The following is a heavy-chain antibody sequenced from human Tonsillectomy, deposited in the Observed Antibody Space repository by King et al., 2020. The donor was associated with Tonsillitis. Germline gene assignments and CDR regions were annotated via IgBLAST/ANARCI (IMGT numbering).Heavy chain of an antibody. Sequence: VQLQESGPGLVKPSETLSLTCTVSGGSISSYYWSWNRQPPGKGLEWIGYIYYSGSTNYNPSLKSRVTISVDTSKNQFSLKVNSVTAADTAVYYCARGSEDFDYWGQGTLVTVSS. J-gene: IGHJ4*02. CDR2: IYYSGST. V-gene: IGHV4-59*01. CDR1: GGSISSYY. CDR3: ARGSEDFDY.